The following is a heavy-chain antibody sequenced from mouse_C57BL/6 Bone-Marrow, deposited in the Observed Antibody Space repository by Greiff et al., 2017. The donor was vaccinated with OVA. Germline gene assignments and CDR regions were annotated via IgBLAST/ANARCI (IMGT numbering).Heavy chain of an antibody. CDR3: AREDYYYAWFAY. Sequence: QVQLKESGAELARPGASVTLSCKASGYTFTSFGISWVKQRPGQGLEWIGEIYPRRGNTYYNEKFKGKATLTADKSSSTAYMELRSLTSEDSAVYFCAREDYYYAWFAYWGQGTLVTVSA. J-gene: IGHJ3*01. V-gene: IGHV1-81*01. CDR2: IYPRRGNT. D-gene: IGHD1-1*01. CDR1: GYTFTSFG.